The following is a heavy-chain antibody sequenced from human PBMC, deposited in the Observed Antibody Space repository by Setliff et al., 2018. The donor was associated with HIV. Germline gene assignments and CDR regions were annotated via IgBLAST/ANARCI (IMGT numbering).Heavy chain of an antibody. CDR1: GFASSGHQ. CDR3: AREGITGTTLHPY. CDR2: VKQDGSDK. V-gene: IGHV3-7*01. J-gene: IGHJ4*02. D-gene: IGHD1-7*01. Sequence: PWGSLRLTCAASGFASSGHQMSWVRQAPGKGLAWVANVKQDGSDKYYVDSVKGRFTISRDNAKNSLYLQMNTLRAEDTAVYYGAREGITGTTLHPYWGQGTLVTVSS.